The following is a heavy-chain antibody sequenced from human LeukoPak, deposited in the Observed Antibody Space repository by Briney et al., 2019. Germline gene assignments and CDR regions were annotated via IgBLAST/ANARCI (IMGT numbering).Heavy chain of an antibody. D-gene: IGHD3-3*01. CDR3: AREGLEGQGYFDY. J-gene: IGHJ4*02. Sequence: PSETLSLTCAVSGGSISSGGYSWSWIRQPPGKGLEWIGYIYHSGSTYYNPSLESRVTISVDRSKNQFSLKLSSVTAADTAVYYCAREGLEGQGYFDYWGQGTLVTVSS. CDR1: GGSISSGGYS. V-gene: IGHV4-30-2*01. CDR2: IYHSGST.